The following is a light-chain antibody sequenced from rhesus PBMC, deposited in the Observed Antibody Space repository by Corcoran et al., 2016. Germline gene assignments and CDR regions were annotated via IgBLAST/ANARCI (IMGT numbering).Light chain of an antibody. J-gene: IGKJ1*01. CDR2: KAS. V-gene: IGKV1-22*01. CDR1: QSISSW. Sequence: DIQMTQSPSSLSASVGDTVTITCRASQSISSWLAWYQQKPGKAPKILIYKASTLQSGVPSRFSGSGFGSDFTLTISSMQSEDFATYYCKQYSSSPWTFGQGTKVEIK. CDR3: KQYSSSPWT.